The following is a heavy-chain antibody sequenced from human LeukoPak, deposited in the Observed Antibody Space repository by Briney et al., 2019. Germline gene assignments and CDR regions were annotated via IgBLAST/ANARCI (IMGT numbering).Heavy chain of an antibody. V-gene: IGHV1-18*01. CDR3: ARDPSGGPGY. CDR1: GYRFPIYG. CDR2: ISPYNGDT. J-gene: IGHJ4*02. Sequence: GASVKLSCNASGYRFPIYGINWVRHAPGQGLEWMGWISPYNGDTNYVQKFQGRVTMTTDTSMSTAYMELRSLRSDATAVYYCARDPSGGPGYWGQGTLVTVSS. D-gene: IGHD3-10*01.